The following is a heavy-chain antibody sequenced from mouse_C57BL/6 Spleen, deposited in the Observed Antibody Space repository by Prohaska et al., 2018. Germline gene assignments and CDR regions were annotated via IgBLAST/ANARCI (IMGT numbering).Heavy chain of an antibody. D-gene: IGHD2-5*01. CDR3: ARGDYSTPFAY. J-gene: IGHJ3*01. V-gene: IGHV1-4*01. CDR2: INPSSGYT. CDR1: GYTFTSYT. Sequence: GAELARPGASVKMSCKASGYTFTSYTMHWVKQRPGQGLEWIGYINPSSGYTKYNQKFKDKATLTADKSSSTAYMQLSSLTSEDSAVYYCARGDYSTPFAYWGQGTLVTVCA.